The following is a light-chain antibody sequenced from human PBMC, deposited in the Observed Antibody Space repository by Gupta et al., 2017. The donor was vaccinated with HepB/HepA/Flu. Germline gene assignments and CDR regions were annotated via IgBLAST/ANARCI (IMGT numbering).Light chain of an antibody. J-gene: IGKJ1*01. CDR3: PPDGSSPWT. CDR2: GSS. Sequence: EIVLTQSPDTLSLSPGERATLSCRASQSVSSSYLAWYRQKPGQAPRLLIFGSSSRATGLPGRFRGSWSWTGFTFTISRPGPEDFAIYFCPPDGSSPWTFGLGSKVEIK. V-gene: IGKV3-20*01. CDR1: QSVSSSY.